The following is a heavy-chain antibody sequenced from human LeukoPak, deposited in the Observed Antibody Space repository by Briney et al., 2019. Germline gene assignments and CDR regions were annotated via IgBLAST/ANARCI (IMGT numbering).Heavy chain of an antibody. V-gene: IGHV1-2*06. CDR3: ARIPLRVVVTATVYYFDY. J-gene: IGHJ4*02. Sequence: ASVKVSCKASGYTFTGYYMHWVRQAPGQELEWMGRINPNSGGTNYAQKFQGRVTMTRDTFISTAYMELSRLRSDDTAVYYCARIPLRVVVTATVYYFDYWGQGTLVTVSS. D-gene: IGHD2-21*02. CDR2: INPNSGGT. CDR1: GYTFTGYY.